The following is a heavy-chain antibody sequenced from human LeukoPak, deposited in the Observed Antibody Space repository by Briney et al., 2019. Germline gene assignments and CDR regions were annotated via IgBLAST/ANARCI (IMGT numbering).Heavy chain of an antibody. CDR3: ARGKYSGSYFGRRPFDY. J-gene: IGHJ4*02. Sequence: SETLSLTCAVSGASFSGYYWNWIRQFPGKGLEWIGEINHSGSTNYNPSLKSRVTISVDTSKNQFSLKLSSVTAADTAVYYCARGKYSGSYFGRRPFDYWGQGTLVTVSS. D-gene: IGHD1-26*01. CDR2: INHSGST. V-gene: IGHV4-34*01. CDR1: GASFSGYY.